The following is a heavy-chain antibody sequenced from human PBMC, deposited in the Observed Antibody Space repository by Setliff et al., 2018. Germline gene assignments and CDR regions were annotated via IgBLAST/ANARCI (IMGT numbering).Heavy chain of an antibody. J-gene: IGHJ3*01. CDR2: IYPGDSDT. D-gene: IGHD2-2*01. CDR1: GYIFTNYW. Sequence: GESLKISCKASGYIFTNYWIGWVRQMPGKGLEWMGVIYPGDSDTGYSPSFQGQVTISADKSISTAYLQWSSLKASDTAIYYCTRHEDRNKCTSSSCYRENDAFDVWGQGAMVTVSS. CDR3: TRHEDRNKCTSSSCYRENDAFDV. V-gene: IGHV5-51*01.